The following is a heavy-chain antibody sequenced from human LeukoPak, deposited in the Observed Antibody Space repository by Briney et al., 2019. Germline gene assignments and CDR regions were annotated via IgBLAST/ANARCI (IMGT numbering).Heavy chain of an antibody. J-gene: IGHJ4*02. CDR3: ARAGGDFDWLWFDY. CDR1: GGSISSYY. V-gene: IGHV4-59*01. D-gene: IGHD3-9*01. CDR2: IYYSGST. Sequence: SETLSLTCTVSGGSISSYYWSWIRQPPGKGLEWIGYIYYSGSTNYNPSLKSPVTISLDTSKNQFSLKLSSVTAADTAVYYCARAGGDFDWLWFDYWGQGTLVTVSS.